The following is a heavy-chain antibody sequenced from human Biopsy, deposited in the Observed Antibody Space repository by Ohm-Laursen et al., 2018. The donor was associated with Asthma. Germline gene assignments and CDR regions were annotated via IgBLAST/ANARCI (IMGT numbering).Heavy chain of an antibody. J-gene: IGHJ4*02. V-gene: IGHV3-30*18. CDR2: ISDDAINT. CDR1: GFSFSNFA. Sequence: SLRLSCAASGFSFSNFAIHWFRQAPGKGLEWLAVISDDAINTYYADSVKGRFTLSRDNSENTLYLHMSSLRTDDTALYYCAKMSEPSYWGQGTWVTVSS. D-gene: IGHD1-26*01. CDR3: AKMSEPSY.